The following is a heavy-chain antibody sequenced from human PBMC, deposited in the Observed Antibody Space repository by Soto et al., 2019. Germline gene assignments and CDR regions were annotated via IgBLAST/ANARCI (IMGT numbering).Heavy chain of an antibody. CDR1: GYTFTSYG. CDR3: AREKRYAGYYDSSGYIDY. D-gene: IGHD3-22*01. V-gene: IGHV1-18*04. CDR2: ISAYNGNT. J-gene: IGHJ4*02. Sequence: QVQLVQSGAEVKKPGASVKVSCKASGYTFTSYGISWVRQAPGQGLEWMGWISAYNGNTNYAQKLQGRVTMTTDTSTSTAYMELRSLRYDDTAVYYCAREKRYAGYYDSSGYIDYWGQGTLVTVSS.